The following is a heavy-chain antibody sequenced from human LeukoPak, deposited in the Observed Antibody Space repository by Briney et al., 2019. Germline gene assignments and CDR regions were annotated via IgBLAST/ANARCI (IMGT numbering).Heavy chain of an antibody. D-gene: IGHD4-23*01. V-gene: IGHV4-34*01. Sequence: GSLRLSCAASEFTLSTYAMNWVRQAPGKGLEWIGEINHSGSTNYNPSLKSRVTISVDTSKNQFSLKLSSVTAADTAVYYCARPAYGGKRGANRFDPWGQGTLVTVSS. CDR1: EFTLSTYA. CDR2: INHSGST. CDR3: ARPAYGGKRGANRFDP. J-gene: IGHJ5*02.